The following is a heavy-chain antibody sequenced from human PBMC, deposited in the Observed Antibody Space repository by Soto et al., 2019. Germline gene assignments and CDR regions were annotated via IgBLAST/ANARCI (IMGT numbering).Heavy chain of an antibody. Sequence: SETLSLTCAVYGGSFSAYYWSWVRQPPGKGLEWIGEIIHSESTKYNPSLKSRVTISVDTSKNQFSLKLSSVTAADTAVYYCARQRPTDGRWEFANYYGMDVWGQGTPVTVSS. V-gene: IGHV4-34*12. CDR1: GGSFSAYY. J-gene: IGHJ6*02. CDR3: ARQRPTDGRWEFANYYGMDV. CDR2: IIHSEST. D-gene: IGHD1-26*01.